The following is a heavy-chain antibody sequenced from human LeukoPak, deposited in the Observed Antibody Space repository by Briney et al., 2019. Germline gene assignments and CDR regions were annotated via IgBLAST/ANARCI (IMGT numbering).Heavy chain of an antibody. D-gene: IGHD3-22*01. J-gene: IGHJ4*02. V-gene: IGHV1-18*01. Sequence: ASVKVSCKASGYTFTSYGISWVRQAPGQGLEWMGWISAYDGNTNYAQKLQGRVTMTTDTSTGTAYMELRSLRSDDTAVYYCARDRLSAGRGYYDSSGYVWGQGTLVTVSS. CDR2: ISAYDGNT. CDR1: GYTFTSYG. CDR3: ARDRLSAGRGYYDSSGYV.